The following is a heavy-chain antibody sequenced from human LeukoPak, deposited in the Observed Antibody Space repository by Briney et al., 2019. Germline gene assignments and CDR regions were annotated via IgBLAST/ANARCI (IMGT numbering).Heavy chain of an antibody. J-gene: IGHJ4*02. CDR3: ARGLVYDF. V-gene: IGHV4-34*01. CDR1: GGSFNGYY. D-gene: IGHD3-3*01. CDR2: INHSGST. Sequence: KPSETLSLTCAAYGGSFNGYYWSWIRQPPGKGLEWIGEINHSGSTNYNPSLKSRVTISVDTSKNQFSLKLSSVTAADTAVYYCARGLVYDFWGQGTLVTVSS.